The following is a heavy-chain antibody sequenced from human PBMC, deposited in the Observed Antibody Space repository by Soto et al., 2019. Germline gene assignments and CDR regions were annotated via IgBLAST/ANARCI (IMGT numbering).Heavy chain of an antibody. D-gene: IGHD3-10*01. V-gene: IGHV4-39*01. Sequence: SETLSLTCTVSTDSSSFTNSYWGWIRQPPGKGLQWIGSSSYNGGTFYNPSLKGRVVISFDTSKKQSSLQVTSVTAADTAVYFCARHRMEVVWRGFDFWGQGSPVTVSS. CDR3: ARHRMEVVWRGFDF. CDR1: TDSSSFTNSY. CDR2: SSYNGGT. J-gene: IGHJ4*02.